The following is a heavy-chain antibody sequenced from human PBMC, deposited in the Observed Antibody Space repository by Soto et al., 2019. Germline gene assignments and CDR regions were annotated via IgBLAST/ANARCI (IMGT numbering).Heavy chain of an antibody. D-gene: IGHD3-22*01. CDR1: GFRVSSYS. Sequence: GGSLRLSCADSGFRVSSYSMSWVRQTPGKGLEWVAAITATGDRTYYADSVTGRFTISRDNSKKTHYLQMTSLRAEDTAMYYCSTMNGYFEYWGQGTPLTVSS. J-gene: IGHJ4*02. CDR2: ITATGDRT. CDR3: STMNGYFEY. V-gene: IGHV3-23*01.